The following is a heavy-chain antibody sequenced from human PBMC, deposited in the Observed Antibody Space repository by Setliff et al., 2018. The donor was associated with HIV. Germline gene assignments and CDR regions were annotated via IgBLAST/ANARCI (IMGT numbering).Heavy chain of an antibody. J-gene: IGHJ6*02. CDR3: AHRVVWGGLDV. V-gene: IGHV2-70*04. Sequence: TLSLTCTVSGGSISSSNWWGWIRQPPGKALEWLARIDWDDDKFYSTSLKTRLTISKDTSKNQVVLTMTNMDPVDTATYYCAHRVVWGGLDVWGQGTTVTVSS. D-gene: IGHD2-15*01. CDR2: IDWDDDK. CDR1: GGSISSSNWW.